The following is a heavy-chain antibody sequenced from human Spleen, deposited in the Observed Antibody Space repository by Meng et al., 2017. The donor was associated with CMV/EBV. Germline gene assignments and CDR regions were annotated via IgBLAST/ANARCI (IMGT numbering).Heavy chain of an antibody. J-gene: IGHJ3*02. CDR2: IYRGGST. CDR1: GFTFSDYY. Sequence: GGSLRLSCAASGFTFSDYYMSWMRLSPGKGLEWVSVIYRGGSTYYADSVKGRFTISRDNSKNTLYLQMNGLRAEDTAVYYCASLNAFDIWGQGTRVTVSS. CDR3: ASLNAFDI. V-gene: IGHV3-53*01.